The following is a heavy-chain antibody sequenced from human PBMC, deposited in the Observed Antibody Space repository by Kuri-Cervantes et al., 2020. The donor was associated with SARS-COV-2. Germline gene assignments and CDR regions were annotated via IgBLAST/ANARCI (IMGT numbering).Heavy chain of an antibody. D-gene: IGHD1-26*01. CDR3: AREFDSGSYEDVFYYYYGMDV. CDR2: IGTAGDT. J-gene: IGHJ6*02. Sequence: GESLKISCAASGFTFSSYDMHWVRQATGKGLEWVSAIGTAGDTYYPGSVKGRFTISRENAKNSLYLQMNSLRAEDTAVYYCAREFDSGSYEDVFYYYYGMDVWGQGTTVTVSS. CDR1: GFTFSSYD. V-gene: IGHV3-13*01.